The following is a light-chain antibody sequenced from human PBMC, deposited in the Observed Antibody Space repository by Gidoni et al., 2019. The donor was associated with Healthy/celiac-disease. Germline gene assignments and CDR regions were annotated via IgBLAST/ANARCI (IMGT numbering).Light chain of an antibody. CDR3: QQYGSSPLT. Sequence: EIVLTQSPGTLSLSPGERATLSCRASQSVRSSYLAWYQQKPGQAPRLLIYGASSRATGLPDRSSGSGSGTDFTLTISRLEPEDFAVYYCQQYGSSPLTFXGXTKVEI. J-gene: IGKJ4*01. CDR1: QSVRSSY. V-gene: IGKV3-20*01. CDR2: GAS.